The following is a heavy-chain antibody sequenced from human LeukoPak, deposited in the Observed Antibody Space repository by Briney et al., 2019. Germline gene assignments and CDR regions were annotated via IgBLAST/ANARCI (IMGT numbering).Heavy chain of an antibody. CDR3: ARALVPAAPPDAFDI. CDR1: GFTFSSYS. CDR2: ISSSSSYI. D-gene: IGHD2-2*01. Sequence: GGSLSLSCAASGFTFSSYSMNWVRQAPGKGLEWVSSISSSSSYIYYADSVKGRFTISRDNAKNSLYLQMNSLRAEDTAVYYCARALVPAAPPDAFDIWGQGTMVTVSS. V-gene: IGHV3-21*01. J-gene: IGHJ3*02.